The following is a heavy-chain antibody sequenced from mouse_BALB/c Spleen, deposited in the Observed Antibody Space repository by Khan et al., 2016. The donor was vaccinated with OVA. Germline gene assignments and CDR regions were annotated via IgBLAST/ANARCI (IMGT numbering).Heavy chain of an antibody. CDR1: GYTFTGYS. D-gene: IGHD1-1*01. CDR3: ARYFHYYGSRGALDY. J-gene: IGHJ4*01. CDR2: ISPSNAYT. V-gene: IGHV1-4*01. Sequence: QVQLQQSGAELARPGASVKMSCKASGYTFTGYSMHWIQQRPGQGLEWIGYISPSNAYTNYNQKFKDKATLTADKSSSTAYMQLSSLTSEDSAVYYCARYFHYYGSRGALDYWGQGTSVTVSS.